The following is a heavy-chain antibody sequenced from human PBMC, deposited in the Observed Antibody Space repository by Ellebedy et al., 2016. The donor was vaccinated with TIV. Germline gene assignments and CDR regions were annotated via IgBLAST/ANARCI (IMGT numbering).Heavy chain of an antibody. Sequence: MPSETLSLTCTVSGGSISSSYWGWIRQPPGKGLEWIGYLYYSGSTNYNPSLKSRVTISVDTSKNQFSLKLSSVTAADTAVYYCVVSGYYYSAFDIWGQGTMVIVSS. J-gene: IGHJ3*02. D-gene: IGHD3-22*01. CDR1: GGSISSSY. CDR3: VVSGYYYSAFDI. CDR2: LYYSGST. V-gene: IGHV4-59*01.